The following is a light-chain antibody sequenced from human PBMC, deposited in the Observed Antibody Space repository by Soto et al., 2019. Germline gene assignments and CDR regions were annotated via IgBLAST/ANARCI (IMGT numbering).Light chain of an antibody. CDR3: ASYAGGKNFYV. J-gene: IGLJ1*01. CDR2: EVT. V-gene: IGLV2-8*01. Sequence: QSALTQPPSASGSPGQTVTISCTGTSSDVGGYDYVSWYQQHPGEAPKLIIYEVTKRPSGVHDRFSGSKSGNTASLTVSGLQAEDEADYHCASYAGGKNFYVFGTGTKLTVL. CDR1: SSDVGGYDY.